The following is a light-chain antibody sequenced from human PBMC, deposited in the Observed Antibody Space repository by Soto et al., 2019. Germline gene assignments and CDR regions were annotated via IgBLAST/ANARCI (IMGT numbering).Light chain of an antibody. CDR1: QTISSW. J-gene: IGKJ1*01. Sequence: DSQMTQWASTLSAALGGRVTITCRARQTISSWLAWYQQKPGKAPKLLIYKASTLKSGVPSRFSGSGSGTEFTLTISSLQPDDFATYYCQHYNSYSEAFGQGTKVDIK. CDR3: QHYNSYSEA. CDR2: KAS. V-gene: IGKV1-5*03.